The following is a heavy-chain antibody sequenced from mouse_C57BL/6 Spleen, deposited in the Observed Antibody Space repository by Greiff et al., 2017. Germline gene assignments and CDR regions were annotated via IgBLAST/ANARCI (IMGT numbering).Heavy chain of an antibody. CDR2: ISYSGST. CDR3: ASAPNYYGSSWGYFDV. V-gene: IGHV3-1*01. D-gene: IGHD1-1*01. Sequence: DVKLQESGPGMVKPSQSLSLTCTVTGYSITSGYDWHWIRHFPGNKLEWMGYISYSGSTNYNPSLKSRISITHATSKNHFFLKLNSVTTEDTATYYCASAPNYYGSSWGYFDVWGTGTTVTVSS. J-gene: IGHJ1*03. CDR1: GYSITSGYD.